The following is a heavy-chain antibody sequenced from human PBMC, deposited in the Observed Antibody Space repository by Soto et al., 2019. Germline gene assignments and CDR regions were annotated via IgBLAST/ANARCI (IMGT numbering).Heavy chain of an antibody. Sequence: PGGSLRLSCTASGFTFSSFGMSWVRQAPGKGLEWVASIKEDGSDKFYVEPVRGRFTISRDNAKNSLYLLMNSLRVEDTAVYYCARDFLGYWGQGTVVTVSS. CDR2: IKEDGSDK. J-gene: IGHJ4*02. V-gene: IGHV3-7*01. D-gene: IGHD6-13*01. CDR1: GFTFSSFG. CDR3: ARDFLGY.